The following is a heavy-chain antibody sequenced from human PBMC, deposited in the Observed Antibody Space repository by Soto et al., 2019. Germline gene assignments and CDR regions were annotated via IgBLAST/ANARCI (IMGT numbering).Heavy chain of an antibody. CDR1: GGTFSSYT. CDR2: IIPILGIA. D-gene: IGHD5-12*01. V-gene: IGHV1-69*04. J-gene: IGHJ3*02. CDR3: ARDSGYALDDAFDI. Sequence: SVKVSCKASGGTFSSYTISWVRQAPGQGLEWMGRIIPILGIANYAQKFQGRVTITADKSTSTAYMELSSLRSEDTAVYYCARDSGYALDDAFDIWGQGTMVTVSS.